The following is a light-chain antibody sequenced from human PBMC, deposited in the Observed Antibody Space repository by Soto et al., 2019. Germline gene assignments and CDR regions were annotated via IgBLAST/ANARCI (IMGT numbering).Light chain of an antibody. CDR1: SSDVGSYNF. V-gene: IGLV2-23*01. Sequence: QSALTQPASVSGSPGQAITISCTGTSSDVGSYNFVSWYQQHPGKVPKLIIYGGIKRPSGVSNRFSGSKSGNTASLTISGLQADDEADYYCCSYAGFSTLVFGGGTKVTVL. CDR3: CSYAGFSTLV. CDR2: GGI. J-gene: IGLJ2*01.